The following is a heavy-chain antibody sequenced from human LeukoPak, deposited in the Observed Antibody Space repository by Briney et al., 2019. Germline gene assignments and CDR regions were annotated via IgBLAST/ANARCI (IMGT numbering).Heavy chain of an antibody. CDR1: GGSLNNYY. J-gene: IGHJ6*03. V-gene: IGHV4-59*01. D-gene: IGHD6-6*01. CDR2: IYYSGST. Sequence: SETLSLTCTVSGGSLNNYYWTWIRQPPGKGLEWIGYIYYSGSTTYNPSLKSRVTISVDTSKNQFSLKVSSVTAADTAVYYCARDGHSTSSGNYNYYMDVWGKGTTVTVSS. CDR3: ARDGHSTSSGNYNYYMDV.